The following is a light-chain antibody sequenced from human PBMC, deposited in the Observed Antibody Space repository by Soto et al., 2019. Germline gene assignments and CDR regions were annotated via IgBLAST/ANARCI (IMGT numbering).Light chain of an antibody. CDR3: QHYGSYWEWT. J-gene: IGKJ1*01. Sequence: DIQMTQSPSTLSASVGDRVTITCRASQSISRWLAWYQQKPGKAPKLLIYDASSLQSGVPSRFSGSVSGTEFTLTISSLQPDDFATYHCQHYGSYWEWTFGQGTKVEIK. CDR1: QSISRW. V-gene: IGKV1-5*01. CDR2: DAS.